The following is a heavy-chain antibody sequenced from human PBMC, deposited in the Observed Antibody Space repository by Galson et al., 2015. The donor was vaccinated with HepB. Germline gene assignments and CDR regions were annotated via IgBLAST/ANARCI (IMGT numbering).Heavy chain of an antibody. J-gene: IGHJ4*02. V-gene: IGHV3-49*04. CDR3: TRENIAAAGTPLDY. Sequence: SLRLSCAASGFTFGDYAMSWVRQAPGKGLEWVGFIRSKAYGGTTEYAASVKGRFTISRDDSKSIAYLQMNSLKTEDTAVYYCTRENIAAAGTPLDYWGQGTLVTVSS. D-gene: IGHD6-13*01. CDR1: GFTFGDYA. CDR2: IRSKAYGGTT.